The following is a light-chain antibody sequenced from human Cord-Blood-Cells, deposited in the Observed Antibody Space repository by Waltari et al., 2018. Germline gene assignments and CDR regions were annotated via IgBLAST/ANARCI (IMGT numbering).Light chain of an antibody. CDR1: RSISSG. Sequence: DIQMTQPPSTMSASVGDRVTITCRASRSISSGLAWYQQKPGKAPKLLIYDASSVDSGVPSRCSGSGSGTEFTLTISSLQPDDFASYYCQQYNSYPYTFGQGTKLEIK. J-gene: IGKJ2*01. CDR2: DAS. V-gene: IGKV1-5*01. CDR3: QQYNSYPYT.